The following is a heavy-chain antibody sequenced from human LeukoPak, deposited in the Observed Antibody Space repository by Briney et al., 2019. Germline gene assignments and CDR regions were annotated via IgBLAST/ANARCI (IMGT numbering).Heavy chain of an antibody. V-gene: IGHV4-4*09. CDR2: IYISGST. J-gene: IGHJ5*02. D-gene: IGHD2-8*01. CDR3: ARPLLGVFDP. CDR1: GGSISSYY. Sequence: SETLSLTCTVSGGSISSYYWSWIRQPPGKGLEWVGFIYISGSTNYNPSLKCPVTISIDTSKNQFSLKLSSVTAADTAVYYCARPLLGVFDPWGQGTLVTVPS.